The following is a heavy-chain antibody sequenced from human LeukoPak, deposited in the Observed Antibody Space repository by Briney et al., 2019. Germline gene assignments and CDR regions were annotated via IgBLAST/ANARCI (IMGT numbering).Heavy chain of an antibody. CDR3: ARTSYYFAMDI. Sequence: GESLKISCRGSGHDFRTDWIAWVRQMPGKGLEWMGIIYPEDSDARYSPSFKGHVSISVDLSVNTSYLHWNSLTTSDTAIYYCARTSYYFAMDIWGQGTTVTVSS. V-gene: IGHV5-51*01. CDR1: GHDFRTDW. J-gene: IGHJ6*02. CDR2: IYPEDSDA.